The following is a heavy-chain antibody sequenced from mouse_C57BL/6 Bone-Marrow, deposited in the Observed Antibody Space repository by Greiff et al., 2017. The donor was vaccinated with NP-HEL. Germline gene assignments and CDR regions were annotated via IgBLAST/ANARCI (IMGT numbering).Heavy chain of an antibody. CDR3: ARSYYDYEFAY. CDR2: IDPSDSYT. CDR1: GYTFTSYW. V-gene: IGHV1-69*01. Sequence: QVQLQQSGAELVMPGASVKLSCKASGYTFTSYWMHWVKQRPGQRLEWIGEIDPSDSYTNYNQKFKGKSTLTVDKSSSTAYMQLSSLTSEDSAVYYCARSYYDYEFAYWGQGTLVTVSA. D-gene: IGHD2-4*01. J-gene: IGHJ3*01.